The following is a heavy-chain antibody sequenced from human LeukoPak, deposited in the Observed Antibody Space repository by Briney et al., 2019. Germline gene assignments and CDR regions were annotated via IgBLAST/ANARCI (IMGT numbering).Heavy chain of an antibody. V-gene: IGHV4-38-2*02. Sequence: SETLSLTCTVSGYSISTGYYWDWIRQPPGKGLEWIGTFYHGGSTYYNPSLKSRVTISVDTSKNQFSLKLSSLTAADTAMYYCAKVGMRPTRPFFDYWGQGTLVTVSS. D-gene: IGHD7-27*01. CDR1: GYSISTGYY. J-gene: IGHJ4*02. CDR3: AKVGMRPTRPFFDY. CDR2: FYHGGST.